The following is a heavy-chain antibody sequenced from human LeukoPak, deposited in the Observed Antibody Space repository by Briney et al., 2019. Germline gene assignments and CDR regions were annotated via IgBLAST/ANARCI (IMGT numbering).Heavy chain of an antibody. CDR1: GGSFSGYY. D-gene: IGHD5-18*01. J-gene: IGHJ3*02. CDR3: ALNFYSYDAFDI. CDR2: INHSGST. V-gene: IGHV4-34*01. Sequence: SETLSLTCAVYGGSFSGYYWSWIRQPPGKGLEWIGEINHSGSTNYNPPLKSRVTISVDTSKNQFSLKLSSVTAADTAVYYCALNFYSYDAFDIWGQGTMVTVSS.